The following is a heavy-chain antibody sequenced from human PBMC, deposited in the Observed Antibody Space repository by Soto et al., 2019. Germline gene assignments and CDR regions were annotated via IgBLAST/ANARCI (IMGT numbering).Heavy chain of an antibody. D-gene: IGHD4-4*01. V-gene: IGHV3-33*01. CDR1: GFTFNSYG. Sequence: QVQLGESGGGVVQPGRSLRLSCTASGFTFNSYGMHWVRQPPGKGLEWVAVISYDSSKTLYVDAVKGRFTVSRDNSKSTLYLQTNSLRDEDTAVYYCARTLQVWTTYDYYYLDVWGKGARVAVSS. CDR2: ISYDSSKT. CDR3: ARTLQVWTTYDYYYLDV. J-gene: IGHJ6*03.